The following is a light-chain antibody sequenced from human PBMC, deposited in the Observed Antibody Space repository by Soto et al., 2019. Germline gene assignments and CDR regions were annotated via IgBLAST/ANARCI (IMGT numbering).Light chain of an antibody. V-gene: IGLV1-40*01. J-gene: IGLJ3*02. CDR3: QSYDSSLSNWV. CDR2: GNS. Sequence: QSVLTQPPSVSGAPGQRVTISCTRSSSNIGAGYDVHWYQQLPGTAPKLLIYGNSNRPSGVPDRFSGSKSGTSASLAITGLQAEDEADYYCQSYDSSLSNWVFGGGTKLTVL. CDR1: SSNIGAGYD.